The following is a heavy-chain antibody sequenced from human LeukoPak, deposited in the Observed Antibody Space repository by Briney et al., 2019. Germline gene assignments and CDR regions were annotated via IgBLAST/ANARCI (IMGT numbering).Heavy chain of an antibody. J-gene: IGHJ5*02. Sequence: SETLSLTCTVSGGSTSSYYWTWIRQPAGKGPEWIGRIHASGSTNYNPSLKSRVNMSVDTSKNQFSLRLNSVTAADTAVYYCARVTDPRYDWFDPWGQGTLVTVSS. V-gene: IGHV4-4*07. CDR2: IHASGST. CDR3: ARVTDPRYDWFDP. D-gene: IGHD2-21*02. CDR1: GGSTSSYY.